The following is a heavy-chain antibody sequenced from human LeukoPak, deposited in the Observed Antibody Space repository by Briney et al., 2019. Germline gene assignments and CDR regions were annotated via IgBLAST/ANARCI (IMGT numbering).Heavy chain of an antibody. Sequence: GGSLRLSCAASGITFSSYNMNWVRQAPGRGLEWVSSISSSSSYIYYADSVKGRFTISRDNAKNSLYLQMNSLRAEDTAVYYCGTRGYSEYYFDYWGQGTLVTVSS. CDR2: ISSSSSYI. CDR3: GTRGYSEYYFDY. J-gene: IGHJ4*02. V-gene: IGHV3-21*01. CDR1: GITFSSYN. D-gene: IGHD3-22*01.